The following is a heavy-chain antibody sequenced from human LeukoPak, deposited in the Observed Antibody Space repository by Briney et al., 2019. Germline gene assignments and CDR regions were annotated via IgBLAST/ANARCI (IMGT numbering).Heavy chain of an antibody. CDR1: GGSISTYY. Sequence: PSETLSPTCTVSGGSISTYYWSWIRQSPGKGLEWIGYIYYSGSTNYHPSLKSRVTISVDTSKNQFSLKLSSVTAADTAVYYCASNYYDSSGYYPWGQGTLVTVSS. J-gene: IGHJ5*02. D-gene: IGHD3-22*01. V-gene: IGHV4-59*08. CDR2: IYYSGST. CDR3: ASNYYDSSGYYP.